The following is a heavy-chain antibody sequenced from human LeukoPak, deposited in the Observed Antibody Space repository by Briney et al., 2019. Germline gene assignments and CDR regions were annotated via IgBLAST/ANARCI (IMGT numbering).Heavy chain of an antibody. J-gene: IGHJ4*02. Sequence: GGSLRLSCAASGFTFSYYAMHWVRQAPGKGLEWVAVIWYDRGDKYYADAVKGRFTISRDDSKNTLYLQIKSLRAEDTAVYYCARDKWGNGWTGSIDNWGQGTLVTVSA. V-gene: IGHV3-33*01. D-gene: IGHD6-19*01. CDR3: ARDKWGNGWTGSIDN. CDR2: IWYDRGDK. CDR1: GFTFSYYA.